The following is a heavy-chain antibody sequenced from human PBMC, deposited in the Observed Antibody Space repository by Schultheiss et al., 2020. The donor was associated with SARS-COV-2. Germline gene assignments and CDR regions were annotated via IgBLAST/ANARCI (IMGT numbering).Heavy chain of an antibody. V-gene: IGHV3-21*01. J-gene: IGHJ3*01. D-gene: IGHD4-17*01. CDR1: GFTFSNAW. CDR3: ARDRDDYGDYPAFDV. CDR2: ISSTSSHT. Sequence: GESLKISCAASGFTFSNAWMNWVRQAPGKGLEWVAYISSTSSHTYFADSVKGRFTISRDNAKTSLYLQMDSLRAEDTAVYYCARDRDDYGDYPAFDVWGQGTMVTVSS.